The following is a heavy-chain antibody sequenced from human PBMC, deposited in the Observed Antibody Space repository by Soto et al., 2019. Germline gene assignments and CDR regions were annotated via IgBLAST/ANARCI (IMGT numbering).Heavy chain of an antibody. D-gene: IGHD4-17*01. Sequence: QVQLQESGPGLVKPSQTLCLTCTVYGDSFSSGDYKWSWIRQPPGKGLEWIGYTYYSGYTYNNPSLKSRLTMSVDTSKNQFSLKLSSVTAADTAVYYCARSGDYVALDYWGQGTLVTVS. CDR2: TYYSGYT. V-gene: IGHV4-30-4*01. J-gene: IGHJ4*02. CDR3: ARSGDYVALDY. CDR1: GDSFSSGDYK.